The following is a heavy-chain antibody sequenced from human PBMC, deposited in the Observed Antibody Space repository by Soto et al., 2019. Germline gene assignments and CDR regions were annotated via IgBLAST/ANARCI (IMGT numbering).Heavy chain of an antibody. V-gene: IGHV4-31*01. CDR1: GGSISSGGYY. CDR2: IYYSGST. D-gene: IGHD3-3*01. CDR3: ASAPSRGLRFLEWLSPGWFDP. J-gene: IGHJ5*02. Sequence: QVQLQESGPGLVKPSQTLSLTCTVSGGSISSGGYYWSWIRQHPGKGLECIGYIYYSGSTYSNPSLTRQVTISVNTSKNKFSLKLSSVTAADTAVYYCASAPSRGLRFLEWLSPGWFDPWGQGPLVPVSS.